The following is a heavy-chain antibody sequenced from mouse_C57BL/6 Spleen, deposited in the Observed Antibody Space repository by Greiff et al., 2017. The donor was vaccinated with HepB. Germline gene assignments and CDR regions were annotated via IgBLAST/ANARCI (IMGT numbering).Heavy chain of an antibody. CDR2: INPSNGGT. CDR3: ASEREYYGNFLDY. CDR1: GYTFTSYW. V-gene: IGHV1-53*01. D-gene: IGHD2-1*01. J-gene: IGHJ2*01. Sequence: QVQLQQPGTELVKPGASVKLSCKASGYTFTSYWMHWVKQRPGQGLEWIGNINPSNGGTNYNEKFKSKATLTVDKSSSTAYMQLSSLTSEDSAVYYWASEREYYGNFLDYWGQGTTLTVSS.